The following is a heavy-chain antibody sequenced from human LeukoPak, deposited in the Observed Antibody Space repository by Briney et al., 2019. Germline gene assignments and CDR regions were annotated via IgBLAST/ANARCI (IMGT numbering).Heavy chain of an antibody. CDR2: IYTSGST. V-gene: IGHV4-4*07. CDR3: AXSEXQXXAXXAXDI. D-gene: IGHD6-13*01. Sequence: PSETLSLTCTVSGGSISSHYWSWIRQPPGKGREWIGRIYTSGSTNYNPSLKSRVTMSVDTSKNQFSLKLSSVTAADTAVYYCAXSEXQXXAXXAXDIWGQGTXVTVSS. J-gene: IGHJ3*02. CDR1: GGSISSHY.